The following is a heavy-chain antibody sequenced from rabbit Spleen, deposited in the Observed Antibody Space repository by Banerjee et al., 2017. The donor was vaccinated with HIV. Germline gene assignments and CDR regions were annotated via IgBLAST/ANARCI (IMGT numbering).Heavy chain of an antibody. Sequence: QSLEESGGDLVQPGASLTLTCTASGFSFSSYYYICWVRQAPGKGLEWIVCIDSGSSGFTYFASWAKGRFTISKTSSTTVTLQMTSLTAADTATYFCARDTGSSFSSYGMDLWGPGTLVTVS. J-gene: IGHJ6*01. D-gene: IGHD8-1*01. CDR2: IDSGSSGFT. CDR1: GFSFSSYYY. V-gene: IGHV1S40*01. CDR3: ARDTGSSFSSYGMDL.